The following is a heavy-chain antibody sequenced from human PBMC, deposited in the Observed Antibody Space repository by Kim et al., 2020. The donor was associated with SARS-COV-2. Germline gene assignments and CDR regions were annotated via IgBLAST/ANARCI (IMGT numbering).Heavy chain of an antibody. CDR3: AKAIGDNNYFDS. Sequence: GGSLRLSCVASGFAINNYAMSWVRQAPGKGLEWVAVIGTLTEDADSVKGRLTISRDNSRNTVYLQMNSLRVDDTAIYFCAKAIGDNNYFDSWGQGTLVTVSS. CDR1: GFAINNYA. CDR2: VIGTLT. D-gene: IGHD2-21*01. J-gene: IGHJ4*02. V-gene: IGHV3-23*01.